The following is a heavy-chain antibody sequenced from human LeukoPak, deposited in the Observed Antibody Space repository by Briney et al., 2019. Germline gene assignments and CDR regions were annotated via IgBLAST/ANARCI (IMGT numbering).Heavy chain of an antibody. V-gene: IGHV1-69*05. J-gene: IGHJ4*02. CDR3: ARGVAARPVPYYFDY. CDR1: GGTFSSYA. Sequence: SVKVSCKASGGTFSSYAISWVRQAPGQGLEWMGGIIPIFGTANYAQKFQGRVTITTDESTSTAYMELSSLRSEDTAVYYCARGVAARPVPYYFDYWGQGTPVTVSS. D-gene: IGHD6-6*01. CDR2: IIPIFGTA.